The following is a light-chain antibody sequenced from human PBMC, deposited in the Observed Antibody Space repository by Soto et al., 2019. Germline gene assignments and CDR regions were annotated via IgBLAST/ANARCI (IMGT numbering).Light chain of an antibody. CDR3: EQHYRSAST. CDR2: WAS. J-gene: IGKJ5*01. V-gene: IGKV4-1*01. Sequence: SLAWHQQKPAHPPTLLIKWASTRESGLPDRFSGSGPETAFDLTISCRHSEYAAVYFCEQHYRSASTCGQGTRLEIK. CDR1: S.